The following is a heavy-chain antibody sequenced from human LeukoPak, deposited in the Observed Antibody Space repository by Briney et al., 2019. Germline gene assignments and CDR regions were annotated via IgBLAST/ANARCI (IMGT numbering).Heavy chain of an antibody. Sequence: GGSLRLSCAASGFTFSDYYVSWIRQAPGKGLEWVSYISSSGRTIYYADSVEGRFTISRDNAKNSLFLQMNSLRAEDTAVYYCARRDSSSWYGVDYWGQGTLVTVSS. D-gene: IGHD6-13*01. CDR2: ISSSGRTI. V-gene: IGHV3-11*01. J-gene: IGHJ4*02. CDR1: GFTFSDYY. CDR3: ARRDSSSWYGVDY.